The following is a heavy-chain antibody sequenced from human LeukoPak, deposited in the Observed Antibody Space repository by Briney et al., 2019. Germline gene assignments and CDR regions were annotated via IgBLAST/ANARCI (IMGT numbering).Heavy chain of an antibody. V-gene: IGHV3-21*01. J-gene: IGHJ4*02. D-gene: IGHD6-19*01. Sequence: GGSLRLSCAASGFTFSSYSMNWVRQAPGKGLEWVSSISSSSSYIYYADSVKGRFTISRDNAKNSLYLQMNSLRAEDTAVYYCARGGIAGAGLVWYWGQGTLVTVSS. CDR1: GFTFSSYS. CDR3: ARGGIAGAGLVWY. CDR2: ISSSSSYI.